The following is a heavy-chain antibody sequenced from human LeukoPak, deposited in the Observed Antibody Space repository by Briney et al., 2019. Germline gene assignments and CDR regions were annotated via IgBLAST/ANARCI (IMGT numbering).Heavy chain of an antibody. V-gene: IGHV3-9*01. CDR2: ISWNSGSI. J-gene: IGHJ4*02. Sequence: GRSLRLSCAASGLTFDDYAMPWVRQAPGKGLEWVSGISWNSGSIGYADSVKGRFTISRDNAKNSLYLQMNSLRAEDTALYYCAKEGTPGIAAAAYDYWGQGTLVTVSS. CDR3: AKEGTPGIAAAAYDY. D-gene: IGHD6-13*01. CDR1: GLTFDDYA.